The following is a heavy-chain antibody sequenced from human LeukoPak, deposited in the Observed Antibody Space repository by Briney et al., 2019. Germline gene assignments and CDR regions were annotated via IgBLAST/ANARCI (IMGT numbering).Heavy chain of an antibody. V-gene: IGHV3-74*01. J-gene: IGHJ4*02. CDR1: GFSLSNYW. CDR3: AKGPNYFDS. CDR2: MNSDGSAT. Sequence: GGSLRLSCAASGFSLSNYWMHWVRQAPGKGLVWVTRMNSDGSATYYADSVQGRFTISRDNAKNTLYLQMNSLRAEDTAMYFCAKGPNYFDSWGQGTLVTVSS.